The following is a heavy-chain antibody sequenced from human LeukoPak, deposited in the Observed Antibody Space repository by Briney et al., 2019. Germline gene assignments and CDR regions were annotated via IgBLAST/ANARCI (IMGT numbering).Heavy chain of an antibody. Sequence: PSETLSLTCTVSGGSISSGGFCWSWIRQHPGKGLEWIRYIYYSGSAYYNPSLESRLTIVVDTSRNQFSLNLSSVTAADTAVYYCARLIGGSCYDGVDVWGQGTTVTVSS. CDR1: GGSISSGGFC. V-gene: IGHV4-31*03. CDR3: ARLIGGSCYDGVDV. J-gene: IGHJ6*02. D-gene: IGHD1-14*01. CDR2: IYYSGSA.